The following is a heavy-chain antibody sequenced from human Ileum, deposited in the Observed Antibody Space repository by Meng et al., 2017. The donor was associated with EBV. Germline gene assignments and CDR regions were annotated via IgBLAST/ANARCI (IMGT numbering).Heavy chain of an antibody. CDR3: ARRPTGVDY. CDR1: GGPPSGAY. CDR2: IIHGGSP. J-gene: IGHJ4*02. D-gene: IGHD2-8*02. V-gene: IGHV4-34*12. Sequence: QVQFNQLRAWRLQPSVTLSLTVAVNGGPPSGAYWNWIRQPPGKGLEWIGEIIHGGSPSYNPSLKSRVTISIDTSKNQLSLMLSSVTAADTAVYYCARRPTGVDYWGQGTLVTVSS.